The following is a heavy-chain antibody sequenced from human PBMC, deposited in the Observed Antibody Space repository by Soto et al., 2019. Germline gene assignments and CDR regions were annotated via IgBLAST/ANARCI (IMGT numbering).Heavy chain of an antibody. J-gene: IGHJ4*02. D-gene: IGHD3-10*01. Sequence: PGGSLRLSCAASGFTFSSYAMSWVRQAPGKGLEWVSAIIGSGGSTYYADSVKGRFTISRDNSKNTLYLQMNSLRAEDTAVYYCASDRNMIRGVISYWGQGTLVTVSS. CDR2: IIGSGGST. CDR1: GFTFSSYA. CDR3: ASDRNMIRGVISY. V-gene: IGHV3-23*01.